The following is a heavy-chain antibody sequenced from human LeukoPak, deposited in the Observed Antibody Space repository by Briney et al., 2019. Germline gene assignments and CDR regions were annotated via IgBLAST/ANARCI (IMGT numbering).Heavy chain of an antibody. CDR1: GYIFTSYA. CDR2: INPNSGNT. Sequence: ASVKVSCKASGYIFTSYAINWVRQATGQGLEWMGWINPNSGNTGYAQKFQGRVTITRNTSISTAYMELSSLRSEDTAVYYCARGCSGGSCYYYYYMDVWGKGTTVTVSS. V-gene: IGHV1-8*03. J-gene: IGHJ6*03. CDR3: ARGCSGGSCYYYYYMDV. D-gene: IGHD2-15*01.